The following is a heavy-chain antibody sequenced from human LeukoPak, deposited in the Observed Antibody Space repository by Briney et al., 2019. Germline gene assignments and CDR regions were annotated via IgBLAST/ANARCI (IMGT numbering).Heavy chain of an antibody. V-gene: IGHV3-23*01. D-gene: IGHD5-18*01. CDR3: ASGGTWIQLCDY. CDR1: GFTFSNYA. Sequence: PGGSLRLSCAPSGFTFSNYAMGWVRQAPGKGLEWVSTIKRSDGGTYYADSVRGRFTISRDISKNTLFLQMNSLRAEDAAVYYCASGGTWIQLCDYWGQGTLVTVSS. CDR2: IKRSDGGT. J-gene: IGHJ4*02.